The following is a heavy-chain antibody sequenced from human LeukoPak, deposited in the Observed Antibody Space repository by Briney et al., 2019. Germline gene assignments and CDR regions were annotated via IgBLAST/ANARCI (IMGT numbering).Heavy chain of an antibody. CDR1: GYTFTGYY. CDR3: ARDIGYCSSTSCYVVGDY. V-gene: IGHV1-2*06. J-gene: IGHJ4*02. Sequence: ASAKVSCKASGYTFTGYYMHWVRQAPGQGLEWMGRINPNSGGTNYAQKFQGRVIMTRDTSISTAYMELSRLRSDDTAVYYCARDIGYCSSTSCYVVGDYWGQGTLVTVSS. D-gene: IGHD2-2*01. CDR2: INPNSGGT.